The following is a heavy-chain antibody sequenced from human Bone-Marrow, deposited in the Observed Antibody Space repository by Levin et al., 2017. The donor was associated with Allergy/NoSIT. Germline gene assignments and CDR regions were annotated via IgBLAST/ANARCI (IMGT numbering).Heavy chain of an antibody. CDR2: IKEDGSEK. J-gene: IGHJ5*02. CDR1: GFMFNTYW. CDR3: ARDSNWGPGKICDP. V-gene: IGHV3-7*01. D-gene: IGHD7-27*01. Sequence: GGSLRLSCAASGFMFNTYWMTWVRQAPGKGLEWVANIKEDGSEKYYVDSVKGRFTISRDNAKNSLYLQMDSLRVEDTAVYYCARDSNWGPGKICDPWGQGTLVTVSS.